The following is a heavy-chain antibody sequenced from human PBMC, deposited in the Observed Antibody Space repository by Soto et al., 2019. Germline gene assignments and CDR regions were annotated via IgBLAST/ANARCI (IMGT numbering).Heavy chain of an antibody. J-gene: IGHJ3*02. CDR3: SKFVGSGYYSDDFDT. CDR1: GFTFSSYA. CDR2: ISGSGGST. V-gene: IGHV3-23*01. Sequence: GGSLRPSCEAPGFTFSSYATSWVRQAPGKGLEWVSAISGSGGSTYYADSVKGRFTNSRDNSKNTLYLQMNSLRAENTAVYYCSKFVGSGYYSDDFDTWGQGTMVTVSS. D-gene: IGHD3-22*01.